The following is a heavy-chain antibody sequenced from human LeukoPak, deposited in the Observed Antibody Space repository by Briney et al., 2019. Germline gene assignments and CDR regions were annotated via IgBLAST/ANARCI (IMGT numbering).Heavy chain of an antibody. Sequence: PGGSLRLSCAASGFTFSSYAMSWVRQAPGKGLEWVSAISGSGGSTYYADSVKGRFTISRDNSKNTLYLQMNSLRAEDTAVYYCARAALRIPYTNSWFDNGFDYWGQGTLVTVSS. J-gene: IGHJ4*02. V-gene: IGHV3-23*01. CDR2: ISGSGGST. CDR3: ARAALRIPYTNSWFDNGFDY. D-gene: IGHD6-13*01. CDR1: GFTFSSYA.